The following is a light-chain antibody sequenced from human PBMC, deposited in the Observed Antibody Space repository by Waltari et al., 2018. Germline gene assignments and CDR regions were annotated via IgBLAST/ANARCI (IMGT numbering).Light chain of an antibody. CDR3: QQYNRWPPLT. V-gene: IGKV3-15*01. Sequence: EVVMTQSPAALSVSPGERVTLSCKASQNIDNNLAWYQQTTGQSPRLIIYGPSTRATGVPARFSGSGYGTEFTLTISSLQSEDCAVFYCQQYNRWPPLTFGGGTKVEIK. CDR2: GPS. CDR1: QNIDNN. J-gene: IGKJ4*01.